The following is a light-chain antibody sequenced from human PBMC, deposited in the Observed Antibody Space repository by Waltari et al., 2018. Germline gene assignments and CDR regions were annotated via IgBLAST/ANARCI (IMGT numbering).Light chain of an antibody. CDR2: GAS. V-gene: IGKV3-20*01. J-gene: IGKJ4*01. Sequence: EIVLTQSPGTLSLSPGERATLSCRASQTISGSWLTWYQQKPGQAPRLVIYGASIRATAIPDRFSGSGSWTDFTFTISRLEPEDFAVYYCQQYDGSSVTFGGGTKVEIK. CDR3: QQYDGSSVT. CDR1: QTISGSW.